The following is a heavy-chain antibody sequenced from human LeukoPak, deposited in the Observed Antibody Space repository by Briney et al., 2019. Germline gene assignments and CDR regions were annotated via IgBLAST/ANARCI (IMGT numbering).Heavy chain of an antibody. V-gene: IGHV3-74*01. CDR1: GFTFSSYW. D-gene: IGHD2-2*01. CDR3: ARELGYCSSTSCYNWFDP. J-gene: IGHJ5*02. Sequence: PGGSLRLSCAASGFTFSSYWMHWVRQAPGKGLVWVSRINSDGSSTSYADSVKGRFTISRDNAKNTLYLQMNSLRAEDRAVYYCARELGYCSSTSCYNWFDPWGQGTLVTVSS. CDR2: INSDGSST.